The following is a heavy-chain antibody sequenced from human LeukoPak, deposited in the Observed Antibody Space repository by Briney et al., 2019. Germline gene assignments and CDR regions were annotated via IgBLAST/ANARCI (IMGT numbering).Heavy chain of an antibody. CDR1: GFNFSGYW. V-gene: IGHV3-74*01. CDR3: ARGNHNYGDYYGLDV. Sequence: GGSLRLSCAASGFNFSGYWMHWVRQAPGKGLVWVSRINSDARSTSYADSVKGRFTISRDNAKNSLYLQMSSLRAEDTAVYYCARGNHNYGDYYGLDVWGQRTTVTVSS. CDR2: INSDARST. D-gene: IGHD5-24*01. J-gene: IGHJ6*02.